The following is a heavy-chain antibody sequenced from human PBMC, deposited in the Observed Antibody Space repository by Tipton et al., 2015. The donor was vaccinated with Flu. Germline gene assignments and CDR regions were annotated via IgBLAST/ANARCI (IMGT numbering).Heavy chain of an antibody. CDR3: ARVHNFDFIPKYFDP. CDR1: GGSISSSLYY. CDR2: SHFTGGD. J-gene: IGHJ5*02. Sequence: LRLSCTVSGGSISSSLYYWGWIRQPPGKGLEWIGNSHFTGGDSCNPSLKSRVTLSEDTSKNEFSLILTSVTAADTALYYCARVHNFDFIPKYFDPWGRGILVTVSS. V-gene: IGHV4-39*07. D-gene: IGHD3-9*01.